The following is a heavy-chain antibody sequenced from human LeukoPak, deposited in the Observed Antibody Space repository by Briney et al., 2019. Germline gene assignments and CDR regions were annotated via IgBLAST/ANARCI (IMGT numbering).Heavy chain of an antibody. CDR2: ISGGGGGT. V-gene: IGHV3-23*01. CDR1: GFTFSSYA. J-gene: IGHJ4*02. CDR3: AKRPNYGGNSGSYFDY. D-gene: IGHD4-23*01. Sequence: GGSLRLSCAPSGFTFSSYAMSWVRQAPGKGLEWVSTISGGGGGTYYADSVKGRFTISRDNSKNTLYLQMNSLRAEDTAVYYCAKRPNYGGNSGSYFDYWGQGTLVTVSS.